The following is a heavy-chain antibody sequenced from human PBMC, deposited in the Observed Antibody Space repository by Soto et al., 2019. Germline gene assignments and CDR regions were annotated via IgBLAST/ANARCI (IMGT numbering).Heavy chain of an antibody. CDR2: VNPSGGST. J-gene: IGHJ1*01. CDR3: AREENCSDGICYSEYFQR. CDR1: GYIFTAYS. Sequence: GASVKVSCKASGYIFTAYSMHWVRQAPGQGLEWMGVVNPSGGSTNYAQKFQGRITMTRDTSTSTVYMDLSSLTSEDTAVYYCAREENCSDGICYSEYFQRWGQGTLVTSP. D-gene: IGHD2-15*01. V-gene: IGHV1-46*01.